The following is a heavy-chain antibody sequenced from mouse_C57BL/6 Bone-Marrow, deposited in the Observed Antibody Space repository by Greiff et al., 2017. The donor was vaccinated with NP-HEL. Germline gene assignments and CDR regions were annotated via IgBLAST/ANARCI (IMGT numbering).Heavy chain of an antibody. V-gene: IGHV5-6*01. CDR2: ISSGGSYT. CDR3: AGGTTLKN. CDR1: GFTFSSYG. J-gene: IGHJ2*01. Sequence: VQLKQSGGDLVKPGGSLKLSCAASGFTFSSYGMSWVRQTPDKRLEWVATISSGGSYTYYPDSVKGRFTISRDNAKNTLYLQMSSLKSEDTAMYYCAGGTTLKNWGQGTTLTVSS. D-gene: IGHD1-1*01.